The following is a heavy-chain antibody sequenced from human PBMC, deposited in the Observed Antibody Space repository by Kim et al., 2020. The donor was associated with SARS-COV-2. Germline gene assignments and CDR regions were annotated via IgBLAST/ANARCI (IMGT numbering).Heavy chain of an antibody. CDR3: ARANLAARYFDY. D-gene: IGHD6-6*01. V-gene: IGHV6-1*01. J-gene: IGHJ4*02. Sequence: YATYLKNRVTINPDTSKSQLSLQQSSVTPEDTAVYYCARANLAARYFDYWGQGTLVTVSS.